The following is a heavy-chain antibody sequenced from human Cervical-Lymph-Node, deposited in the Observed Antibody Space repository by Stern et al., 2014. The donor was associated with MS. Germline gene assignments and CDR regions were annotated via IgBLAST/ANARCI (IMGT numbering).Heavy chain of an antibody. CDR3: AAKRDYYDSSGTDAFDI. V-gene: IGHV1-58*01. Sequence: QLVQSGPEVKKPGTSVKVSCKASGFTFTSSAVQWVRQARGQRLEGKGWIVVGSGNTNYAQKFQERVTITRDMSTSTADMELSSLRFEDTAVYYCAAKRDYYDSSGTDAFDIWGQGTMVTVSS. D-gene: IGHD3-22*01. CDR2: IVVGSGNT. CDR1: GFTFTSSA. J-gene: IGHJ3*02.